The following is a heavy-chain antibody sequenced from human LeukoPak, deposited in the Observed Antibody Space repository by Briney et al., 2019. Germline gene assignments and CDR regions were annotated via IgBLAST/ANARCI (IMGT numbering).Heavy chain of an antibody. V-gene: IGHV1-46*01. CDR3: AGRIQQTIYYYYYGMDV. D-gene: IGHD5-18*01. CDR2: INPSGGSA. J-gene: IGHJ6*02. Sequence: GASVKVSCKASGYTFTDYYIHWVRQAPGQGPEWMGIINPSGGSATFAQKFQGRGTMTGDTSTSTAYMELSSLRSEDTAVYYCAGRIQQTIYYYYYGMDVWGQGTTVTVSS. CDR1: GYTFTDYY.